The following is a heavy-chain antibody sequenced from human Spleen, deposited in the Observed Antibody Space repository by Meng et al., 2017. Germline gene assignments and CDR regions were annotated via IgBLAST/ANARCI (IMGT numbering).Heavy chain of an antibody. Sequence: ASVKVSCKASGYTFPDYYLHWVRRAPGQGLEWMGRINPSGGSTSYAQKFQGRVTMTRDTSTSTVYMELSSLRSEDTAVYYCARDLMMVFESLSFYGMDVWGQGTTVTVAS. D-gene: IGHD2-8*01. V-gene: IGHV1-46*01. CDR1: GYTFPDYY. CDR3: ARDLMMVFESLSFYGMDV. J-gene: IGHJ6*02. CDR2: INPSGGST.